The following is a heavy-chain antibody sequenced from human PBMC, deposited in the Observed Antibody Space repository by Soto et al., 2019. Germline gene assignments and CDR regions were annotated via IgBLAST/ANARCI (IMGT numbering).Heavy chain of an antibody. CDR1: GFSFSHYG. CDR2: IWYDGSKT. CDR3: ERVGTVPVLNYFDS. Sequence: QVQLVESGGGVVQPGRSLRLSCAASGFSFSHYGMFWVRQAPGKGLEWVAMIWYDGSKTYYADSVKGRLTISRDNSKNTLYLQMDSLRAEDTALYYCERVGTVPVLNYFDSWGQGTLVTVSS. V-gene: IGHV3-33*01. D-gene: IGHD4-4*01. J-gene: IGHJ4*02.